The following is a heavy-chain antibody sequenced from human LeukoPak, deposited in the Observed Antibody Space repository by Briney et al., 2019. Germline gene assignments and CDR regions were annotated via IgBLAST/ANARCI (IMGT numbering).Heavy chain of an antibody. Sequence: SETLSLTCTVSGGSISSGGYYWSWIRQHPGKGLEWIGYIYYSGSTYYNSSLKSRVTMSVDTSKNQFSLKLSSVTAADTAVYYCARVMRYDILTGNDAFDIWGQGTMVTVSS. D-gene: IGHD3-9*01. J-gene: IGHJ3*02. CDR2: IYYSGST. CDR3: ARVMRYDILTGNDAFDI. CDR1: GGSISSGGYY. V-gene: IGHV4-31*03.